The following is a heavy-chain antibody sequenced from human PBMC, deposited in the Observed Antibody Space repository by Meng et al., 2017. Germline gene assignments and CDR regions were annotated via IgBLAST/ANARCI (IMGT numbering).Heavy chain of an antibody. D-gene: IGHD4-11*01. V-gene: IGHV1-8*01. J-gene: IGHJ4*02. CDR2: VNPINGKT. Sequence: QVQLVESGCDVKKPGASVQVSCKPSGYLFTSYDINWIRQDPGQGLEWMGWVNPINGKTGYAQKFQGRLTMTRDTSIRTAYMELSSLKSEDTAIYYCARGGDYSSWDYWGQGTLVTVSS. CDR1: GYLFTSYD. CDR3: ARGGDYSSWDY.